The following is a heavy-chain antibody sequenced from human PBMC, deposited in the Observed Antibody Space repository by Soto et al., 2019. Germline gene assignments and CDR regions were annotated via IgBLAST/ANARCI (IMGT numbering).Heavy chain of an antibody. J-gene: IGHJ4*02. V-gene: IGHV4-34*01. Sequence: SETLSLTCAVYGGSFSGYYWSWIRQPPGKGLEWIGEINHSGSTNYNPSLKSRVTISVDTSKNQFSLKLSSVTAADTAVYYCATYDFWSGYDYWGQGTLVTVSS. CDR3: ATYDFWSGYDY. CDR2: INHSGST. D-gene: IGHD3-3*01. CDR1: GGSFSGYY.